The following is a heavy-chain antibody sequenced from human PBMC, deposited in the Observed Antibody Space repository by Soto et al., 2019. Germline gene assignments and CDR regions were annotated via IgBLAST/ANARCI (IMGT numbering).Heavy chain of an antibody. CDR3: ASGASRWSPYFFDS. J-gene: IGHJ4*02. CDR2: IIPYYNTL. Sequence: QAQVVQSGAEVRKPGSSVKLSCKASEGTFNSYAIAWVRQAPGQGLEWMGGIIPYYNTLNYAQKFQDRVTITADDSTNTFYMELSSLRSDDTAVYFCASGASRWSPYFFDSWAQGTLVTVSS. CDR1: EGTFNSYA. D-gene: IGHD6-13*01. V-gene: IGHV1-69*01.